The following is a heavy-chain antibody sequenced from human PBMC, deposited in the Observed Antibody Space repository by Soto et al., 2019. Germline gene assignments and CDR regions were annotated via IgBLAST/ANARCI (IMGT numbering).Heavy chain of an antibody. Sequence: SETLSLTCTVSGGSVSGDSYYWSWIRQPPGKGLEWIGFVYYSGSTKYNPSLKGRVTILVDRSKNQFSLELNSVTAVDTAVYYCARDSHSPWNSVRGWFDPWGQGTLVTVSS. J-gene: IGHJ5*02. CDR1: GGSVSGDSYY. D-gene: IGHD1-1*01. CDR2: VYYSGST. CDR3: ARDSHSPWNSVRGWFDP. V-gene: IGHV4-61*01.